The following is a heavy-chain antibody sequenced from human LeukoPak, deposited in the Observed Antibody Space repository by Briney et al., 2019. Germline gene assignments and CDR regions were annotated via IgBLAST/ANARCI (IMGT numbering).Heavy chain of an antibody. CDR2: IKQDGSEK. CDR3: ARGYYGDYVGAFDI. V-gene: IGHV3-7*01. J-gene: IGHJ3*02. Sequence: GGSLRLSCAASGFTFSSYWMSWVRQAPGKGLEWVANIKQDGSEKYYVDSVKGRFTISRDNAKNSLYLQMNSLRAEDTAVYYCARGYYGDYVGAFDIWGQGTMVTVSS. D-gene: IGHD4-17*01. CDR1: GFTFSSYW.